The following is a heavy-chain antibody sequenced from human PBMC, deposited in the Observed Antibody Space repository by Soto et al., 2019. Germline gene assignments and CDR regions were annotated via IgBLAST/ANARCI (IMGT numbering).Heavy chain of an antibody. V-gene: IGHV3-21*02. CDR3: VRERGLSSFYGMDV. J-gene: IGHJ6*02. Sequence: EVQLVESGGGLVKPGGSLRLSCAASGFTLTSYTMNWVRQASGKGLEWVSSITSSSSHIYYADSVKGRFTISRDNDGNSLYLQMNSLRAEDSAVYYCVRERGLSSFYGMDVWGQGTTVTVSS. D-gene: IGHD3-10*01. CDR1: GFTLTSYT. CDR2: ITSSSSHI.